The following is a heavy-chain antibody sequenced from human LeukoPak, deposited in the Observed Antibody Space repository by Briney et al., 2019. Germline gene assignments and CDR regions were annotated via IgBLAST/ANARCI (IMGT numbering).Heavy chain of an antibody. CDR3: ARETPPYYYGSGSSSNFDY. CDR1: GGSISGGSYY. V-gene: IGHV4-30-4*08. J-gene: IGHJ4*02. Sequence: SETLSLXCTVSGGSISGGSYYWSWIRQPPGKGLEWIGYIYYSGSTYYNPSLKSRVTISVDTSKNQFSLKLSSVTAADTAVYYCARETPPYYYGSGSSSNFDYWAREPWSPSPQ. CDR2: IYYSGST. D-gene: IGHD3-10*01.